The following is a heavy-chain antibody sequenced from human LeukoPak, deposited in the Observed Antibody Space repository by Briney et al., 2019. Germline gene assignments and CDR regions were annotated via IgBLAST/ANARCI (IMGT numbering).Heavy chain of an antibody. CDR2: IYYSGST. J-gene: IGHJ4*02. CDR1: GGSISSGDYY. CDR3: ARDTDFGY. Sequence: PSETLSLTCTVSGGSISSGDYYWSWIRQPPGKGLEWIGYIYYSGSTYYNPSLKSRVTISVDTSKKQFSLKMSSVTAADTAVYYCARDTDFGYWGQGTLVTVSS. V-gene: IGHV4-30-4*02.